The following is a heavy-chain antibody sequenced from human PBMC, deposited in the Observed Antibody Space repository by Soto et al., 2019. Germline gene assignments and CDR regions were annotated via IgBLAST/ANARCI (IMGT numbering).Heavy chain of an antibody. J-gene: IGHJ4*02. Sequence: PSETLSLTCAVSGGSISSGGYSWSWIRQPPGKGLEWIGYIYHSGSTYYNPSLKSRLTVSLDTSNNQFFLKLSSVTPADTAVYYCARESLYGADFDYWGQGILVTVSS. D-gene: IGHD4-17*01. CDR3: ARESLYGADFDY. CDR2: IYHSGST. CDR1: GGSISSGGYS. V-gene: IGHV4-30-2*05.